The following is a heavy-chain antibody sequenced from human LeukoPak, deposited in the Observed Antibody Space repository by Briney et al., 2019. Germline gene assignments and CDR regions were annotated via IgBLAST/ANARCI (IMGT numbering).Heavy chain of an antibody. J-gene: IGHJ3*02. V-gene: IGHV1-18*01. Sequence: RGASVKVSCKASGYTFTSYDINWVRQAPGQGLEWMGWISAYNGNTNYAQKLQGRVTMTTDTSTSTAYMELRSLRSDDTAVYYCARDAKSLSYYDILTGLHPFDAFDIWGQGTMVTVSS. CDR1: GYTFTSYD. CDR2: ISAYNGNT. CDR3: ARDAKSLSYYDILTGLHPFDAFDI. D-gene: IGHD3-9*01.